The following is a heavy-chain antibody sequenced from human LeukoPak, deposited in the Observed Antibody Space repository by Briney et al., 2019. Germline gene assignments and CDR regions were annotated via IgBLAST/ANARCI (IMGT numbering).Heavy chain of an antibody. V-gene: IGHV1-2*02. CDR3: ARGKGTETKGAFDI. J-gene: IGHJ3*02. D-gene: IGHD3/OR15-3a*01. CDR1: GYTFTGYY. Sequence: GASVTVSCKASGYTFTGYYMHWVRQAPGQGLEWMGWINPNSGGTNYAQKFQGRVTMTRDTSISTAYMELSRLRSDDTAVYYCARGKGTETKGAFDIWGQGTMVTVSS. CDR2: INPNSGGT.